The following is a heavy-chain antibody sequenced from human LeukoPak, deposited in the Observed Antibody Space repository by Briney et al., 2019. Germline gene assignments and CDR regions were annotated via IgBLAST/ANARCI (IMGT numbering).Heavy chain of an antibody. D-gene: IGHD4-23*01. J-gene: IGHJ6*02. CDR3: AKGVSGNSPYYYYAMDV. V-gene: IGHV3-23*01. CDR2: ISASDGNT. CDR1: GFTFRSYW. Sequence: GGSLRLSCAASGFTFRSYWMHWVRQAPGKGLEWVSVISASDGNTYYADSVKGRFTISRDNSKNALYLQMNSLRAEDTAVYYCAKGVSGNSPYYYYAMDVWGQGTTVTVSS.